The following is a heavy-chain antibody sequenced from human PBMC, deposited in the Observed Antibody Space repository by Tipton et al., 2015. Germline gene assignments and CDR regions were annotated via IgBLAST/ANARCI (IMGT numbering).Heavy chain of an antibody. J-gene: IGHJ4*02. V-gene: IGHV1-18*01. Sequence: QSGAEVKKPGASVKVSCKTSGYSFSSYGISWVRQAPGQGLEWMGWISPYNGNTNYAQKLQGRVSMTRDTSTSTACMELRSLRSDDTAVYYCARDRGSTRSSVDYWGQGTLVAVSS. CDR3: ARDRGSTRSSVDY. CDR2: ISPYNGNT. D-gene: IGHD1-26*01. CDR1: GYSFSSYG.